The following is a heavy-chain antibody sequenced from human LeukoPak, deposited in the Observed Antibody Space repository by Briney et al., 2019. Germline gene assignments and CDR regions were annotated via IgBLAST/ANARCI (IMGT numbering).Heavy chain of an antibody. V-gene: IGHV1-69*05. CDR2: IIPIFGTA. D-gene: IGHD4-17*01. Sequence: SVKVSCKASGGTFSSYAISWVRQAPRQGLEWMGGIIPIFGTANYAQKFQGRVTITTDESTGTAYMELSSLRSEDTAVYYCARGVYGDYLEYFQHWGQGTLVTVSS. CDR1: GGTFSSYA. J-gene: IGHJ1*01. CDR3: ARGVYGDYLEYFQH.